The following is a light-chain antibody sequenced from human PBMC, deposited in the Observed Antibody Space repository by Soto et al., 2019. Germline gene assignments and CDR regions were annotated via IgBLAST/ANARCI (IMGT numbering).Light chain of an antibody. CDR2: DVS. CDR1: SSDVARYNY. CDR3: GSYTSGNTLEV. Sequence: QSVLTQPAFVSASPGQSITISCTGTSSDVARYNYVSWYQQHPGKAPKLMIYDVSNRPSGVSNRFSGSKSGNTASLTISGLQAEDEADYYCGSYTSGNTLEVFGTGTKVTVL. J-gene: IGLJ1*01. V-gene: IGLV2-14*03.